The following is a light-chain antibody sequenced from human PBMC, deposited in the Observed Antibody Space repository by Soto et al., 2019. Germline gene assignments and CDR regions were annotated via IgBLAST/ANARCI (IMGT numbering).Light chain of an antibody. V-gene: IGLV2-14*01. J-gene: IGLJ1*01. CDR1: SSDVGNYDY. CDR2: EVT. CDR3: CSYSSSTTYV. Sequence: SALTQPASVSGSPGQSITISCTGSSSDVGNYDYVSWYQQHPDKAPKLMIYEVTHRPSGVSNRFSGSKSGNTASLTISGLQAEDEADYYCCSYSSSTTYVLGRGTRVTVL.